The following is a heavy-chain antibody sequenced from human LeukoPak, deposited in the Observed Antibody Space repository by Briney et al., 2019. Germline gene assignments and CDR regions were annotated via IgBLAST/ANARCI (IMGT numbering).Heavy chain of an antibody. CDR2: ISGSGGST. CDR1: GFTFNSYA. Sequence: GGSLRLSCAASGFTFNSYAMSWVRQAPGKGLEWISAISGSGGSTYYADSVRGRFTISRDNSKNTLYLQMNSLRAEDTAVYYCVKFHEYKSDYWGQGTLVTVSS. D-gene: IGHD1-1*01. CDR3: VKFHEYKSDY. V-gene: IGHV3-23*01. J-gene: IGHJ4*02.